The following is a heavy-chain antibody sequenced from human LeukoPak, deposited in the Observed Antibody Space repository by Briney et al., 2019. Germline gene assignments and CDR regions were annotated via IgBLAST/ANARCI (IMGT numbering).Heavy chain of an antibody. J-gene: IGHJ4*02. CDR3: ARHLFGSGYYPDY. D-gene: IGHD3-22*01. V-gene: IGHV4-34*01. CDR2: IYYRGST. CDR1: GGSFSGYY. Sequence: SETLSLTCAVYGGSFSGYYWSWIRQPPGKGLEWIGTIYYRGSTYYNPSLKSRVTISVDTSKKQFSLKLTPVTAVDAAVYYCARHLFGSGYYPDYWGQGTLVTVSS.